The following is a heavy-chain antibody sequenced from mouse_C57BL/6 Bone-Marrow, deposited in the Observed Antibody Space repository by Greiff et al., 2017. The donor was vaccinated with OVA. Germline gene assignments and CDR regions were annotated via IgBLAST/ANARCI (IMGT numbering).Heavy chain of an antibody. J-gene: IGHJ2*01. CDR1: GYAFSSYW. D-gene: IGHD4-1*02. V-gene: IGHV1-80*01. CDR2: IYPGDGDT. CDR3: ARRTPTGTYFDY. Sequence: VQLQQSGAELVKPGASVKISCKASGYAFSSYWMNWVKQRPGKGLEWIGQIYPGDGDTNYNGKFKGKATLTADKSSSTAYMQLSSLTSEASAVYFCARRTPTGTYFDYWGQGTTLTVSS.